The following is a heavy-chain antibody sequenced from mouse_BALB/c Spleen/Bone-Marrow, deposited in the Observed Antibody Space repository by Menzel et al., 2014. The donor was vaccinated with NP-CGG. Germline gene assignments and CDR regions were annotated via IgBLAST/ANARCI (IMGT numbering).Heavy chain of an antibody. J-gene: IGHJ1*01. CDR3: ARKEYGYDRYFDV. CDR1: GYTFTGYT. D-gene: IGHD2-2*01. Sequence: EVQRVESGPELVKPGASVKISCKTSGYTFTGYTMHWVKQSHGKSLEWIGGINPNNGGTSYNQKFKGKATLTVDKSSSTAYMELRSLTSEDSAVCYCARKEYGYDRYFDVWGAGTTVTVSS. V-gene: IGHV1-22*01. CDR2: INPNNGGT.